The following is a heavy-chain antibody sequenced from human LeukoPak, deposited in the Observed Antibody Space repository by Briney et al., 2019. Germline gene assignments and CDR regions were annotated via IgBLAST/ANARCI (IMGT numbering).Heavy chain of an antibody. CDR3: AASYGGNQYYFDY. V-gene: IGHV3-9*03. CDR2: ISWNSGSI. Sequence: LRLSCAASGFTFDDYAMHWVRQAPGKGLEWVSGISWNSGSIGYADSVKGRFTISRDNAKNSLYLQMNSLRAEDMALYYCAASYGGNQYYFDYWGQGTLVTVSS. J-gene: IGHJ4*02. CDR1: GFTFDDYA. D-gene: IGHD4-23*01.